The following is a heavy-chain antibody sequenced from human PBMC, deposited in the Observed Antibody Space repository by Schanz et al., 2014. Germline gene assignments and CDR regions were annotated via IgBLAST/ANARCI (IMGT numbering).Heavy chain of an antibody. D-gene: IGHD2-2*01. J-gene: IGHJ6*03. CDR3: ARVKYCTITRCYRTETEGIYYMDV. V-gene: IGHV3-23*04. Sequence: EVQVVESGGGLVQPGGSLRLSCAASGFTFSSHWMHWVRQDPGKGLVWVSAISGGGGTTYYADSVKGRFTISRDNSKNTRYLQMKSLRAEDTAVYYCARVKYCTITRCYRTETEGIYYMDVWGKGTTVTVSS. CDR2: ISGGGGTT. CDR1: GFTFSSHW.